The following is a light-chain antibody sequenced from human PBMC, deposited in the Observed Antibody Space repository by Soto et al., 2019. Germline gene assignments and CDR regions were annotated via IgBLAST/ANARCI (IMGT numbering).Light chain of an antibody. CDR2: GNS. CDR1: SSNIGAGYD. V-gene: IGLV1-40*01. Sequence: QPVLTQSPSASGAPGQRVTISCTGSSSNIGAGYDVHWYQQLPGTAPKLLIYGNSNRPSGVPDRFSGSKSGTSASLAITGLQAEDEADYYCQSYDSSLSGVVFGGGTKLTVL. J-gene: IGLJ2*01. CDR3: QSYDSSLSGVV.